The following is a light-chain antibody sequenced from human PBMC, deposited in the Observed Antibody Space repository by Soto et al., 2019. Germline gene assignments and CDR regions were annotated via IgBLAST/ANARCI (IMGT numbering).Light chain of an antibody. V-gene: IGLV4-69*01. CDR3: QTWGTGIPWV. Sequence: QLVLTQSPSASASLGASVKLTCTLSSGHSSYAIAWHQQQPEKGPRYLMKLNSDGSHSKGDGIPDRFSGSSSGAERYLTISSFQSEDEADYYCQTWGTGIPWVFGGGTKVTVL. J-gene: IGLJ3*02. CDR2: LNSDGSH. CDR1: SGHSSYA.